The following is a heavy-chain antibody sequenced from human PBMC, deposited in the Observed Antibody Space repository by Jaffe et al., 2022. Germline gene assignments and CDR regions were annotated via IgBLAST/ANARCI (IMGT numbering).Heavy chain of an antibody. CDR3: AQAGPTIGARGRYFDY. D-gene: IGHD6-6*01. Sequence: EVQLVESGGGLVQPGGSLRLSCAGSGFSFSSYWMNWVRQAPGKGLEWVANIKQDGSEKYYVDSVKGRFIISRDNAKNSLYLQMDSLRLEDTAVYYCAQAGPTIGARGRYFDYWGQGALVTVSS. CDR2: IKQDGSEK. V-gene: IGHV3-7*01. J-gene: IGHJ4*02. CDR1: GFSFSSYW.